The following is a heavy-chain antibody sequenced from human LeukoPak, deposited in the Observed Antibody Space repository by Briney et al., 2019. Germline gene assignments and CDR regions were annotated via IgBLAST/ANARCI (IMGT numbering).Heavy chain of an antibody. V-gene: IGHV3-30-3*01. CDR3: ARGETNWFDS. J-gene: IGHJ5*01. CDR1: GFTFRSYA. Sequence: GGSLRLSCAASGFTFRSYAMHWVRQAPGKGLEWVAVISYGGSNKYYADSVKGRFTISRDNSKNTLFLQMNSLRAEDTAVYYCARGETNWFDSWGQGTLVTVSS. CDR2: ISYGGSNK.